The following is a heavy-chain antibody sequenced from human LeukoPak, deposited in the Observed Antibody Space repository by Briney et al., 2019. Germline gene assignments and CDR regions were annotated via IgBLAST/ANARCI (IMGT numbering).Heavy chain of an antibody. CDR1: GFTFSIYA. D-gene: IGHD6-19*01. V-gene: IGHV3-30-3*01. Sequence: PGRSLRLSCAASGFTFSIYAMHWVRQAPGKGLEWVAIISYDGSNKFYADSVKGRFTVSRDNSKNTLSLQMNSLRVEDTAVYYCATEGEQWLVPGAESFHHWGQGTLVTVSS. CDR3: ATEGEQWLVPGAESFHH. CDR2: ISYDGSNK. J-gene: IGHJ1*01.